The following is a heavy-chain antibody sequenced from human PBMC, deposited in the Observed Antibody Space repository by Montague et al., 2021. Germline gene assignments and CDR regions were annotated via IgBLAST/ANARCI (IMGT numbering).Heavy chain of an antibody. CDR1: GFSFNVYG. Sequence: SLRLSCAAPGFSFNVYGMHWVRQAPGKGLEWVAVVGHDGNYEKYADSVRGRFIVSRDNSRTTLYLQLNSLRAEDTAVYYCARDFRVGTYFDYLGKGTLVTVSS. CDR3: ARDFRVGTYFDY. J-gene: IGHJ4*02. D-gene: IGHD1-26*01. V-gene: IGHV3-33*01. CDR2: VGHDGNYE.